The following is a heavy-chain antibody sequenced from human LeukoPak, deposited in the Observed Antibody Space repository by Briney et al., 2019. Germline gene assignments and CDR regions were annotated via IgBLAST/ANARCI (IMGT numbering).Heavy chain of an antibody. Sequence: SETLSLTCTVSGGSISSGGYYWSWIRHHPGKGLEWIGYIYYSGSTYYNPSLKSRVTISVDTSKNQFSLKLSSVTAADTAVYYCARDYSGDSSGYSIFGYWGQGTLVTVSS. V-gene: IGHV4-31*03. CDR1: GGSISSGGYY. CDR3: ARDYSGDSSGYSIFGY. J-gene: IGHJ4*02. CDR2: IYYSGST. D-gene: IGHD3-22*01.